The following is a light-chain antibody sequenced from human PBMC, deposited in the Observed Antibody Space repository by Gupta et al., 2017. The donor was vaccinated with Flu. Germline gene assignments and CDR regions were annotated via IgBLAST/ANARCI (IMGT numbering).Light chain of an antibody. Sequence: QSALTQPRSVSGSPGQSVTISCTGTSSDVGDYNYVSWYQQHPGKAPKLIIYDVTKWPSGVPDRFSGSKSGTTASLPISGLQAEDEADYYCSSYAGRYVHVVFGGGTKLTVL. CDR1: SSDVGDYNY. CDR3: SSYAGRYVHVV. J-gene: IGLJ2*01. V-gene: IGLV2-11*01. CDR2: DVT.